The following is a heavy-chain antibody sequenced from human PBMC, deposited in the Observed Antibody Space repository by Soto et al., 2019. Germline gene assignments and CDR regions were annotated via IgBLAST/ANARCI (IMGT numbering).Heavy chain of an antibody. V-gene: IGHV5-51*01. CDR3: AIRYCSSTSCYGLGHDAFDI. D-gene: IGHD2-2*01. J-gene: IGHJ3*02. CDR1: GYSFTSYW. CDR2: IYPGDSDT. Sequence: PGESLKISCKGSGYSFTSYWIGWVRQMPGKRLEWMGIIYPGDSDTRYSPYFQGQVTISADKSISTAYLQWSSLKASDTAMYYCAIRYCSSTSCYGLGHDAFDIWGQGTMVTVSS.